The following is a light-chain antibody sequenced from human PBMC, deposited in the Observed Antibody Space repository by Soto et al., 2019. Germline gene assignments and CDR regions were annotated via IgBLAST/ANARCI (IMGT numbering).Light chain of an antibody. CDR1: GSDVGSNNR. CDR2: DVS. J-gene: IGLJ1*01. Sequence: QSALTQPPSVSGSPGQSVAISCTGTGSDVGSNNRVSWYQQPPGSAPKLIIYDVSNRPSAIPDRFSGSKSANTASLTISGLQTEDEADYYCSSYTTSNTYVFGTATKVT. CDR3: SSYTTSNTYV. V-gene: IGLV2-18*02.